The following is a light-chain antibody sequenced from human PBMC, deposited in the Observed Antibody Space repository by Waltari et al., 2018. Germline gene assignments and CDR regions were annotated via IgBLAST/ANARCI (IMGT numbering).Light chain of an antibody. CDR1: QSISRF. CDR2: AAS. J-gene: IGKJ1*01. CDR3: QNHERLPAV. Sequence: EIVLTQSPGTLSLSPGERATLSCRASQSISRFLAWYQQKPGQAPRLLIYAASNRATGIPDRFSGSGSGTDFSLTISRLELEDFAVYFCQNHERLPAVFGQGTKVEIK. V-gene: IGKV3-20*01.